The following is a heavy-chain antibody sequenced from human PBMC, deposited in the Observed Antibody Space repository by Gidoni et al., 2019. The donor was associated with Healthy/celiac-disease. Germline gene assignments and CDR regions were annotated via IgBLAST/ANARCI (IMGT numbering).Heavy chain of an antibody. CDR1: GGSLHSGGYS. CDR3: ARGSGSYYFYDY. CDR2: IYHSGST. J-gene: IGHJ4*02. D-gene: IGHD1-26*01. V-gene: IGHV4-30-2*01. Sequence: HLHLHESGSVLVKPSQSLSLPFAVSGGSLHSGGYSWRWIRQTPGKGLEWSGYIYHSGSTYYNPALKSRVTISVDRSKNQFYLKLSSVTAADTAVYYCARGSGSYYFYDYGGKGTPVTGSS.